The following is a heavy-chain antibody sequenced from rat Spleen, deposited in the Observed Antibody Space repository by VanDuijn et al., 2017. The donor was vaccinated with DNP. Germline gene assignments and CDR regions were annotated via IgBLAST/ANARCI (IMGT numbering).Heavy chain of an antibody. CDR1: GFTFNNYW. J-gene: IGHJ4*01. Sequence: EVQLVESGGDLVQPGRSLKLSCVASGFTFNNYWMTWTRQVPGKGLEWVASITSSGGDSYYPDSVKGRFTISRDNSKSTLYLEMESLRSEDTATYYCARWPGYNPPYAMDAWGQGASVTVSS. CDR2: ITSSGGDS. CDR3: ARWPGYNPPYAMDA. D-gene: IGHD1-4*01. V-gene: IGHV5-31*01.